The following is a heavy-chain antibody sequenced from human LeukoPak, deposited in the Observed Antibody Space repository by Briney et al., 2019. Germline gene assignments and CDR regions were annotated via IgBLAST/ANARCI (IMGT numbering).Heavy chain of an antibody. D-gene: IGHD5-18*01. J-gene: IGHJ4*02. CDR2: INPSAGST. V-gene: IGHV1-46*01. CDR1: GYTFTSYY. Sequence: ASVKVSCKASGYTFTSYYMHWVRQAPGLGLEWMGIINPSAGSTNYAQKLQGRVTMTTDTSTSTAYMELRSLRSDDTAVYYCARDVGYSYGYKPDYWGQGTLVTVSS. CDR3: ARDVGYSYGYKPDY.